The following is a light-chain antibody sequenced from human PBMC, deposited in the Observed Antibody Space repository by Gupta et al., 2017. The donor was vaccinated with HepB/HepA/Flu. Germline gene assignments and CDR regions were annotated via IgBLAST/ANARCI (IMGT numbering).Light chain of an antibody. CDR2: LGS. Sequence: DIVMIQSPLSLPVTPGEPASISCRSSQSLLDSDGYNYLDWYLQKPGQSPQLLIYLGSNRASGVPDRFSASGSGTDFTLKISRVEAEDVGVYYCMQALQTPLTFGGGTKVEIK. CDR3: MQALQTPLT. V-gene: IGKV2-28*01. CDR1: QSLLDSDGYNY. J-gene: IGKJ4*01.